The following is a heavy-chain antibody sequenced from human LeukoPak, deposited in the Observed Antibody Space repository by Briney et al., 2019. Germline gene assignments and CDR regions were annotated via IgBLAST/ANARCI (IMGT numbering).Heavy chain of an antibody. CDR3: AKGQTF. CDR1: GFTFSNYV. CDR2: ISDTGGRT. Sequence: GGSLRLSCAASGFTFSNYVTNWVRQAPGKGLEWVSVISDTGGRTNYADSVKGRFTISRDNSKNILYLQMDSLRAEDTAVYYCAKGQTFWGQGTLVTVSS. V-gene: IGHV3-23*01. J-gene: IGHJ4*02.